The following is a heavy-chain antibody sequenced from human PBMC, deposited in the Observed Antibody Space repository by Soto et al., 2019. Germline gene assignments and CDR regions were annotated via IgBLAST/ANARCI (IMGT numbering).Heavy chain of an antibody. J-gene: IGHJ4*02. CDR3: ARATLCSTVTTMVCYYFDY. CDR2: ISSSSDYT. D-gene: IGHD4-17*01. V-gene: IGHV3-11*05. CDR1: GFTFSDYY. Sequence: PGGSLRLSCAASGFTFSDYYMIWIRQAPGKGLEWVSYISSSSDYTNYADSVKGRFTISRDNAKNSLYLQMNSLRAEDTAVYYCARATLCSTVTTMVCYYFDYWGQGTLVTVSS.